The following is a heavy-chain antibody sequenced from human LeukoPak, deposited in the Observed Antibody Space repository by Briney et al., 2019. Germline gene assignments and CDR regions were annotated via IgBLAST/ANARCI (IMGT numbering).Heavy chain of an antibody. J-gene: IGHJ4*02. CDR3: ARDAIAAAGTKAFDY. Sequence: GGSLRLSCAASGFTVSSNYMSWVRQAPGKGLEWVSVIYSGGSTYYADSVKGRFTISRDNSKNTLYLQMNSLRAEDTAVYYCARDAIAAAGTKAFDYWGQGTLVTVSS. CDR2: IYSGGST. CDR1: GFTVSSNY. D-gene: IGHD6-13*01. V-gene: IGHV3-53*05.